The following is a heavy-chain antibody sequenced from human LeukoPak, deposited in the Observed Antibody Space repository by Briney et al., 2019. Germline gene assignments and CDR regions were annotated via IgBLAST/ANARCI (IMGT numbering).Heavy chain of an antibody. J-gene: IGHJ6*03. CDR1: GFTFSSYA. V-gene: IGHV3-30*04. Sequence: GGSLRLSCAASGFTFSSYAMHWVRQAPGKGLEWVAVISYDGSNKYYADSVKGRFTISRDNGKNSLYLQMNSLRPEDTALYYCAQGVMYYYYYMDVWGKGTTVTVSS. CDR3: AQGVMYYYYYMDV. CDR2: ISYDGSNK. D-gene: IGHD3-16*01.